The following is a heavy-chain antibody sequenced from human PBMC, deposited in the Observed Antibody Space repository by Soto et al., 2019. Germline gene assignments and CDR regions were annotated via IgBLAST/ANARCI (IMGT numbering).Heavy chain of an antibody. CDR3: ARAGGLYSSPPRVKNWFDP. CDR1: GGSFSGYY. D-gene: IGHD6-13*01. Sequence: SETLSLTCAVYGGSFSGYYWSWIRQPPGKGLEWIGEINHSGSTNYNPSLKSRVTISVDTSKNQFSLKLSSVTAADTAVYYCARAGGLYSSPPRVKNWFDPWGQGTLVTVS. J-gene: IGHJ5*02. V-gene: IGHV4-34*01. CDR2: INHSGST.